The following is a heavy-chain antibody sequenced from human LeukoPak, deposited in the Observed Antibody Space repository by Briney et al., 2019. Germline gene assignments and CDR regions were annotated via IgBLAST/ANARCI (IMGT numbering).Heavy chain of an antibody. CDR2: IWYDGSNK. CDR3: AKDRSTGWYGGQDY. J-gene: IGHJ4*02. CDR1: GFSFSSYG. D-gene: IGHD6-19*01. V-gene: IGHV3-30*02. Sequence: GGCLRLSCAASGFSFSSYGMHWVRPAPGKGLEWVAAIWYDGSNKYYADSVKGRFTISRDNSKNTLYLQMNSLGGEDTAVYYCAKDRSTGWYGGQDYWGQGTLVTVSS.